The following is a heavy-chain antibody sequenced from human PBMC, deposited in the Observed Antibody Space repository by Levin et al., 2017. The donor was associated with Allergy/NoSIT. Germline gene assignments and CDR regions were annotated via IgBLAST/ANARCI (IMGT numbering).Heavy chain of an antibody. J-gene: IGHJ5*01. CDR2: VTSDESHK. CDR1: GFTFNTFG. Sequence: GESLKISCAASGFTFNTFGINWVRQAPGKGLEWVAIVTSDESHKYYADSVKGRFTISRDNSKNTVYLQMNSLRPEDTAMYYCAKGWFHSWGQGTQVTVSS. V-gene: IGHV3-30*18. CDR3: AKGWFHS.